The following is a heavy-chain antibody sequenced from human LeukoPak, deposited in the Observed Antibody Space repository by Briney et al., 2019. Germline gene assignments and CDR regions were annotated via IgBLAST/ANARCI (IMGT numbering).Heavy chain of an antibody. CDR3: ARAPAPYYYDSSGYSSTIDY. CDR2: INPNSGGT. V-gene: IGHV1-2*02. CDR1: GYTFTGYY. D-gene: IGHD3-22*01. Sequence: ASVKVSCKASGYTFTGYYMHWVRQAPGQGLEWMGWINPNSGGTNYAQKFQGRVTMTRDTSISTAYMELSRLRSDDTAVYYCARAPAPYYYDSSGYSSTIDYWGQGTLVTVSS. J-gene: IGHJ4*02.